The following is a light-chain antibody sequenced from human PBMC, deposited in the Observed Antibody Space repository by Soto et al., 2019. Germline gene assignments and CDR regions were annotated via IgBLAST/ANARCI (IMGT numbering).Light chain of an antibody. Sequence: QSVLTQPPSASGTPGQRVTICCSGSSSNIGSNTVNWYQQLPGTAPKLLIYSNNQRPSGVPDRFSGSKSGTSASMAISGLQSEDEADYYCAAWDDSLNGYVFGTGTRSQS. CDR3: AAWDDSLNGYV. J-gene: IGLJ1*01. CDR2: SNN. V-gene: IGLV1-44*01. CDR1: SSNIGSNT.